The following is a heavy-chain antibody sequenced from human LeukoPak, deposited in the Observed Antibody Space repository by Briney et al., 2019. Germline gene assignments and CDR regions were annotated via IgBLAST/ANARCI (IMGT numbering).Heavy chain of an antibody. CDR2: MYPNSGGT. CDR3: ARGRPSPVIRITMVRQDAFDI. Sequence: ASVKVSCKASGYTFTGYYMHWVRQAPGQGLEWMGWMYPNSGGTNYAQKFQGRVTMTRDTSISTAYMELSRLRSDDTAVYYGARGRPSPVIRITMVRQDAFDIWGQGTMVTVSS. CDR1: GYTFTGYY. D-gene: IGHD3-10*01. V-gene: IGHV1-2*02. J-gene: IGHJ3*02.